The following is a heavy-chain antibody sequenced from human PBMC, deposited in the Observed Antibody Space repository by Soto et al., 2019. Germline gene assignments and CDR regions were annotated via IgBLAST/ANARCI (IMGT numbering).Heavy chain of an antibody. V-gene: IGHV3-30*04. J-gene: IGHJ3*01. CDR2: ISFDGSVE. CDR1: GFTFRSFP. CDR3: ARIPDPGDAASDL. Sequence: PGGSLRLSCAASGFTFRSFPMHWARQAPGKGLEWVAVISFDGSVEYYADSVKGRFTVSRDNSKNTLYLQLNSLRREDTAFYYCARIPDPGDAASDLWGQGTMVTVSS.